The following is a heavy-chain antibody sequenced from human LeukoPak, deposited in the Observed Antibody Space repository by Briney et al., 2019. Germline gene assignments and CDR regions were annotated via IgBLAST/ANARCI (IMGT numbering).Heavy chain of an antibody. J-gene: IGHJ4*02. V-gene: IGHV3-33*01. D-gene: IGHD6-6*01. CDR2: IWYDGSNK. Sequence: GGSLRLSCAASGFTFSSYGMHWVRQAPGKGLEWVAVIWYDGSNKYYADSVKGRFTISRDNSKNTLYLQMNSLRAEDTAVYYCARDAPAKYSSSSGVPFDYWGQGTLVTVSS. CDR1: GFTFSSYG. CDR3: ARDAPAKYSSSSGVPFDY.